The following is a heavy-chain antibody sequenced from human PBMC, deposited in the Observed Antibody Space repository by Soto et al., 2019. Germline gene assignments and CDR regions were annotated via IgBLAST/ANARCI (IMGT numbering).Heavy chain of an antibody. Sequence: QLQLQESGPGLVKXSEXLSXTCXVSGGAIXSSSYYWGWIRQPPGKGLEWIGSIFHTGSTYYNPSLKSRLTISADTSKNKFSLRLSSVTAADTAVYFCARLNDYVEFFQHWGQGTLVTVSS. J-gene: IGHJ1*01. D-gene: IGHD4-17*01. V-gene: IGHV4-39*01. CDR2: IFHTGST. CDR1: GGAIXSSSYY. CDR3: ARLNDYVEFFQH.